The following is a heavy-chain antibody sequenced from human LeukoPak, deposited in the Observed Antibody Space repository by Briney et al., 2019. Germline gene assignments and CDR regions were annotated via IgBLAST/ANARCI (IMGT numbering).Heavy chain of an antibody. CDR2: ISRTISYI. V-gene: IGHV3-21*01. J-gene: IGHJ4*02. CDR3: ASQYNSRGYELCY. CDR1: GFSFSSYR. D-gene: IGHD6-13*01. Sequence: GGSLRLSCAPSGFSFSSYRMNWVRQAPEKVLEWVASISRTISYIYYADSVKGRFTIARDNAKKSLNLQMNSLRAEDTAVYYCASQYNSRGYELCYWGQGTLVTVSS.